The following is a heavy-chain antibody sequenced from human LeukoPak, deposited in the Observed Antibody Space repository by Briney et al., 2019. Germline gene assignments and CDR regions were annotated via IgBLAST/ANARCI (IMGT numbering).Heavy chain of an antibody. Sequence: GGSLRLSCAASGFTFSSYGMHWVRQAPGKGLEWVAVIWYDGSNKYYADSVKGRFTISRDNSKNTLYLQMNSLRAEDTAVYYCARDPPFDGSVHFDYWGQGTLVTVSA. J-gene: IGHJ4*02. V-gene: IGHV3-33*01. CDR1: GFTFSSYG. CDR2: IWYDGSNK. D-gene: IGHD3-9*01. CDR3: ARDPPFDGSVHFDY.